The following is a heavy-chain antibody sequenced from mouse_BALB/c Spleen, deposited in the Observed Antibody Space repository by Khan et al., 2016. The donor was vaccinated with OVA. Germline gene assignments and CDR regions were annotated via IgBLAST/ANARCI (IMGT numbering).Heavy chain of an antibody. CDR3: ARRGVYGIFAY. J-gene: IGHJ3*01. Sequence: QVQLKQSGAELAKPGASVKMSCKASGYTFTTYWMHWVKQRPGQGLDWIGYINPSTGYTEYNQKFKDKATLTADKSSSTAYMQLNSLTPEDSAVYYCARRGVYGIFAYWGQGTLVTVSA. V-gene: IGHV1-7*01. CDR2: INPSTGYT. CDR1: GYTFTTYW. D-gene: IGHD2-1*01.